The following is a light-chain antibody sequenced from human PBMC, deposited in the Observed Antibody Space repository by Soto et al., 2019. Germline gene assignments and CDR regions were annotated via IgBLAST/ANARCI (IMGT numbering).Light chain of an antibody. Sequence: DIQVTQSPSTLSAXXVXXXXXXXRASQSVSGWWAWYQQKPGKAPKLLIYAASTLQSGVPSRFSGSGSGTEFTLTISSLQPDDFATYYCQQYNSYTWTFGQGTKVDIK. V-gene: IGKV1-5*01. J-gene: IGKJ1*01. CDR2: AAS. CDR3: QQYNSYTWT. CDR1: QSVSGW.